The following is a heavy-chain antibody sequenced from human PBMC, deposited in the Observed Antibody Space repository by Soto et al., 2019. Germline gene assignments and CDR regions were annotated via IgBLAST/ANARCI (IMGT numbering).Heavy chain of an antibody. J-gene: IGHJ2*01. CDR1: GGSISSSSYY. V-gene: IGHV4-39*01. Sequence: SETLSLTCTVSGGSISSSSYYWGWIRQPPGKGLEWIGSIYYSGSTYYNPSLKSRVTISVDTSKNQFSLKLSSVTAADTAVYYCARVSNWGSPSWYFDLWGRGTLVTVSS. CDR2: IYYSGST. CDR3: ARVSNWGSPSWYFDL. D-gene: IGHD7-27*01.